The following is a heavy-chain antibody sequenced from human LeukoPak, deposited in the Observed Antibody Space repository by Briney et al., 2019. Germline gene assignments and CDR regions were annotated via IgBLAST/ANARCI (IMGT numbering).Heavy chain of an antibody. CDR2: ISSSSTSI. D-gene: IGHD2-15*01. J-gene: IGHJ3*02. Sequence: GGSLRLSCAASGFTFRSYSMNWVRQAPGKGLEWVSYISSSSTSIYYADSVKGRFTISRDNTKNSLYLQMNSLRAEGTAVYYCAKDGGSDPDSFDIWGQGTMVTVSS. CDR1: GFTFRSYS. CDR3: AKDGGSDPDSFDI. V-gene: IGHV3-48*01.